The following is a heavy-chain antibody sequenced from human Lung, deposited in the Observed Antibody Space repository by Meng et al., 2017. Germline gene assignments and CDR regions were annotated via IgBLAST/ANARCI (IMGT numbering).Heavy chain of an antibody. CDR3: ARGQKGYFDL. Sequence: VQLNESGRGLVTPSLTLSLPCPSPWGSISIRNYYWSWGRQPPGKGLEWSGHILNRVITYYNPSLKSRITISVDTSKNQFSLKLSSVTAADTAVYYCARGQKGYFDLWGRGTLVTVSS. CDR1: WGSISIRNYY. V-gene: IGHV4-30-4*01. CDR2: ILNRVIT. J-gene: IGHJ2*01.